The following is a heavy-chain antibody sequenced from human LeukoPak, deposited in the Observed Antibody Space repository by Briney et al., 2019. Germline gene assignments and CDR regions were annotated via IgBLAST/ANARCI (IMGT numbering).Heavy chain of an antibody. V-gene: IGHV3-30*03. D-gene: IGHD1-14*01. CDR1: GFTFSRNG. Sequence: GGSLRLSCAGSGFTFSRNGMHWVRQAPGKGLEWVAVISDDGSKKYYADSVKGRFTISRDNYRNTLYLQMNSLRAEDTAVYYCARGVGNRAFDYWVQGTLVTVSS. CDR2: ISDDGSKK. CDR3: ARGVGNRAFDY. J-gene: IGHJ4*02.